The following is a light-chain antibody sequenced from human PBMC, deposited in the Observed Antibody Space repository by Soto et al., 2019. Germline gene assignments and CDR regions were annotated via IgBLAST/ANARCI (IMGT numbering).Light chain of an antibody. J-gene: IGKJ1*01. Sequence: VSTQTPATLSVSPGEIATFSCRASQSVGSNLAWYQKKPGQAPSLLIYTTSTRASGVPARFSGSGSGTEFTITINSLKTEDCGLDECQQYNSWPRTFGQGTKV. CDR1: QSVGSN. CDR3: QQYNSWPRT. V-gene: IGKV3-15*01. CDR2: TTS.